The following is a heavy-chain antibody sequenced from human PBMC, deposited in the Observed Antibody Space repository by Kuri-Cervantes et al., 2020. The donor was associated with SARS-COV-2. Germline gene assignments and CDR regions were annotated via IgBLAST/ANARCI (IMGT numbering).Heavy chain of an antibody. CDR3: ARGIEIAALGTYWFDP. J-gene: IGHJ5*02. Sequence: GSLRLSCTVSGGSISSYYWSWIRQPPGKGLEWIGYIYYSGSTNYNPSLKSRVTISVDTSKNQFSLKLSSVTAADTAVYYCARGIEIAALGTYWFDPWGQETLVTVSS. V-gene: IGHV4-59*01. CDR2: IYYSGST. CDR1: GGSISSYY. D-gene: IGHD6-6*01.